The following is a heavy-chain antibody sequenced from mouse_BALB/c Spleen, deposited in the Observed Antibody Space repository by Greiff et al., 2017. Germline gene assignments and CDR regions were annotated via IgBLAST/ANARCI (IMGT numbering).Heavy chain of an antibody. J-gene: IGHJ3*01. D-gene: IGHD2-14*01. V-gene: IGHV1-14*01. CDR3: ARSLYRYDGSWFAY. CDR2: INPYNDGT. CDR1: GYTFTSYV. Sequence: VQLQQPGPELVKPGASVKMSCKASGYTFTSYVMHWVKQKPGQGLEWIGYINPYNDGTKYNEKFKGKATLTSDKSSSTAYMELSSLTSEDSAVYYCARSLYRYDGSWFAYWGQGTLVTVSA.